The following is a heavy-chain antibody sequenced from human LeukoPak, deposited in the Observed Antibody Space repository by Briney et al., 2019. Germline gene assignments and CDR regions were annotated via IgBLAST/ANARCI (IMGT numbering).Heavy chain of an antibody. CDR1: GFTFSSYW. CDR2: INSDGSST. Sequence: PGGSLRLSCAASGFTFSSYWMHWVRQAPGKGLVWVSRINSDGSSTSYADSVKGRFTISRDNAKNTLYLQMNSLRAEDTAVYYCARASGSGSFILYYWGQGTLVTVSS. D-gene: IGHD3-10*01. J-gene: IGHJ4*02. V-gene: IGHV3-74*01. CDR3: ARASGSGSFILYY.